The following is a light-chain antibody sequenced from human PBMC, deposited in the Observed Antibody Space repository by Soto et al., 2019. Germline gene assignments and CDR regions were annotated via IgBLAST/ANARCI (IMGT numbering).Light chain of an antibody. Sequence: EIVFTQSPNTLSLSPGERAALSCWASQSLRSSYLAWYQQKPGQAPRLLIYGASSRATGIPARFSGSGSGTDFTLTISSLEPEDFAVYYCQQRSNWPLFGQGTRLEIK. J-gene: IGKJ5*01. CDR3: QQRSNWPL. CDR2: GAS. CDR1: QSLRSSY. V-gene: IGKV3D-20*02.